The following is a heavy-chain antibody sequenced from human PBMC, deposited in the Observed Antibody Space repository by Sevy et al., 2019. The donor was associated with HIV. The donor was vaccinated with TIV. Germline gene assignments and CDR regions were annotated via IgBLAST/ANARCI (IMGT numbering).Heavy chain of an antibody. V-gene: IGHV3-53*01. CDR3: AREATRLTV. CDR2: INTRGTT. J-gene: IGHJ4*02. CDR1: GFTFSHNW. D-gene: IGHD4-4*01. Sequence: EGSLRLSCAASGFTFSHNWMSWVHQAPGKGLEWVSLINTRGTTFYADSVKGRFTISRDNSKNTLYLQMNGLRAEDTAMYSCAREATRLTVWGQGTLVTVSS.